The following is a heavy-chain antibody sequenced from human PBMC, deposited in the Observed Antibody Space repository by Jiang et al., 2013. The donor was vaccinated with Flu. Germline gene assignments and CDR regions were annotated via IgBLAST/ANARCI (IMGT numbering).Heavy chain of an antibody. Sequence: SCKASGYTFTSYAMNWVRQAPGQGLEWMGWINTNTGNPTYAQGFTGRFVFSLDTSVSTAYLQICSLKAEDTAVYYCARPSYDFWSGYYTWSYYYYGMDVWGQGTTVTVSS. CDR3: ARPSYDFWSGYYTWSYYYYGMDV. D-gene: IGHD3-3*01. CDR1: GYTFTSYA. J-gene: IGHJ6*02. CDR2: INTNTGNP. V-gene: IGHV7-4-1*01.